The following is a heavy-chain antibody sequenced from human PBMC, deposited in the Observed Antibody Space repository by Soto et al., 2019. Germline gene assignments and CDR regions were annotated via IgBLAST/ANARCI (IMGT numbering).Heavy chain of an antibody. V-gene: IGHV5-51*01. J-gene: IGHJ6*02. CDR2: IYPGDSDT. CDR1: GYSFTSYW. D-gene: IGHD3-10*01. CDR3: ARHYTMVRGVIPNYYYGMDV. Sequence: GDSLKISCKGSGYSFTSYWIGWVRQVPGKGLEWMGIIYPGDSDTRYSPSFQGQVTISADKSISTAYLQWSSLKASDTAMYYCARHYTMVRGVIPNYYYGMDVWGQGTTVTVSS.